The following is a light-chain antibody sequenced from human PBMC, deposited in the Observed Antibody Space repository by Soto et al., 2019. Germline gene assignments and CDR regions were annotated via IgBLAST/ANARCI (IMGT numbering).Light chain of an antibody. Sequence: EIVLTQSPGTLSLSPGERATLSCRASQSVSSSYLAWYQQKPGQAPRPLIDGASSRATGIPDRFSGSGSGTNFTLTISRLEPKDFAVYYCQQYGSSPRTFGQGTKVEIK. V-gene: IGKV3-20*01. CDR2: GAS. J-gene: IGKJ1*01. CDR1: QSVSSSY. CDR3: QQYGSSPRT.